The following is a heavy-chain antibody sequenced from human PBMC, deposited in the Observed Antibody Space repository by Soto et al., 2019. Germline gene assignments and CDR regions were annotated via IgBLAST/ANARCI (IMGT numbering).Heavy chain of an antibody. CDR3: ARDDVSMVTTFLDY. Sequence: ASVKVSCKASGYTFTGYYMHWVRQAPGQGLEWMGWINPNSGGTNYAQKFQGRFRIARDNSNNTLYLQMNSLRGEDTALYYCARDDVSMVTTFLDYWGLGTLVTVSS. CDR1: GYTFTGYY. J-gene: IGHJ4*02. CDR2: INPNSGGT. V-gene: IGHV1-2*02. D-gene: IGHD2-21*02.